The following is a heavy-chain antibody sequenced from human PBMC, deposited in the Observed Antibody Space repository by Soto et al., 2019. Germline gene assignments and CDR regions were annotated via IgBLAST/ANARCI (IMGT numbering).Heavy chain of an antibody. D-gene: IGHD3-10*01. Sequence: SETLSRTCTVSGGAISSYRWSWIRQPAGKGLDWIGRIYSSGRTDYNPSLNSRATMSVETTKSQFSQKLTSVTAADTAVYYCARDIRSYDYGEGYWGQGTLVTVS. CDR1: GGAISSYR. CDR2: IYSSGRT. V-gene: IGHV4-4*07. CDR3: ARDIRSYDYGEGY. J-gene: IGHJ4*02.